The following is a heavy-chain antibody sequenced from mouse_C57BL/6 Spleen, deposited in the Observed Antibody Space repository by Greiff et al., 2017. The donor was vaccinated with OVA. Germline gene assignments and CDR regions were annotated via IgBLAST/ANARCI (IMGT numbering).Heavy chain of an antibody. CDR1: GFTFSSYT. V-gene: IGHV5-9*01. Sequence: EVQRVESGGGLVKPGGSLKLSCAASGFTFSSYTMSWVRQTPEKRLEWVATISGGGGNTYYPDSVKGRFTISRDNAKNTLYLQMSSLRSEDTALYYCARLTTVVAHYYAMDYWGQGTSVTVSS. J-gene: IGHJ4*01. CDR2: ISGGGGNT. D-gene: IGHD1-1*01. CDR3: ARLTTVVAHYYAMDY.